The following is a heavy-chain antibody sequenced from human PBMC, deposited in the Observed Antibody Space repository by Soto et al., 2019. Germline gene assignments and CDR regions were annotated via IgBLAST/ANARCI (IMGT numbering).Heavy chain of an antibody. D-gene: IGHD6-6*01. Sequence: GGSLRLSCAASGFTFSSYGMHWVRQAPGKGLEWVAVIWYDGSNKYYADSVKGRFTISRDNSKNTLYLQMNSLRAEDTAEYYCARDLRSILGSSSSHFDYWGQGTLVTVSS. CDR1: GFTFSSYG. V-gene: IGHV3-33*01. CDR2: IWYDGSNK. CDR3: ARDLRSILGSSSSHFDY. J-gene: IGHJ4*02.